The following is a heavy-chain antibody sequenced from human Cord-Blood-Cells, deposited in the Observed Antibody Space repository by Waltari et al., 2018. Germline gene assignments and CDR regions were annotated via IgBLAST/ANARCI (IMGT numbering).Heavy chain of an antibody. D-gene: IGHD3-10*01. CDR3: ARGRFRGSPTLFGY. J-gene: IGHJ4*02. Sequence: QVQLVQSGAEVKKPGASVKVSCKASGYTFTSYDIHWVRQATGQGLEWMGWMNPNSGNTGYAQKVQGRGTMTRNTSISTAYMELSSLRSEDTDVYYCARGRFRGSPTLFGYWGQGTLVTVSS. V-gene: IGHV1-8*01. CDR2: MNPNSGNT. CDR1: GYTFTSYD.